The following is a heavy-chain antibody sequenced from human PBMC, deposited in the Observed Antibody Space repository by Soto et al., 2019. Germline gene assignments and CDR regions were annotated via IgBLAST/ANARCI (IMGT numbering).Heavy chain of an antibody. CDR3: SRDHAGSELNWFDP. V-gene: IGHV1-69*12. Sequence: QVQLVQSGAEVKKPGSSVKVSCKASGGTFSSYAISWVRQAPGQGLEWMGGIITIFGTANYAQKFQGRVKITADESTSTAYMELSSLRSEDTAVYDCSRDHAGSELNWFDPWGQGTLVTVSS. CDR2: IITIFGTA. J-gene: IGHJ5*02. D-gene: IGHD3-10*01. CDR1: GGTFSSYA.